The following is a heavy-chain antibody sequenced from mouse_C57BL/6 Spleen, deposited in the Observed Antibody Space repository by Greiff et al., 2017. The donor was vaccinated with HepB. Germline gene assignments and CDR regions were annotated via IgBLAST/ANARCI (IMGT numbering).Heavy chain of an antibody. D-gene: IGHD1-1*01. CDR3: ARLDYYGSSYVSAMDY. CDR1: GYSITSGYY. Sequence: VQLQESGPGLVKPSQSLSLTCSVTGYSITSGYYWNWIRQFPGNKLEWMGYISYDGSNNYNPSLKNRISITRDTSKNQVFLKLNSVTTEDTATYYCARLDYYGSSYVSAMDYWGQGTSVTVSS. CDR2: ISYDGSN. J-gene: IGHJ4*01. V-gene: IGHV3-6*01.